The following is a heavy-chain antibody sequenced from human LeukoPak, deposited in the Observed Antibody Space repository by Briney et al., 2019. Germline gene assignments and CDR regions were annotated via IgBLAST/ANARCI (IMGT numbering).Heavy chain of an antibody. CDR2: IGSDNKP. J-gene: IGHJ4*02. V-gene: IGHV3-23*05. Sequence: GGSLRLSCEASGFTFSSYAMTWVRQAPGKGLEWVSSIGSDNKPHYSESVKGRFAISRDNSKNTLYLQMSSLRAENTAVYYCVGGFDYWGQGTLVTVSS. CDR1: GFTFSSYA. D-gene: IGHD3-16*01. CDR3: VGGFDY.